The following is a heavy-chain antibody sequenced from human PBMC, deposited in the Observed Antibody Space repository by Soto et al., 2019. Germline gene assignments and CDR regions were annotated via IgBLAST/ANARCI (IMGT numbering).Heavy chain of an antibody. CDR3: ARDSPPDYYDILNGYGGYFEY. CDR1: GFTFSSYG. J-gene: IGHJ4*02. D-gene: IGHD3-9*01. V-gene: IGHV3-33*01. Sequence: GGSLRLSCAASGFTFSSYGMHWVRQAPGKGLEWVAVIWYDGSNKYYADSVKGRFTISRDNSKNTLYLQMNSLRAEDTAVYYCARDSPPDYYDILNGYGGYFEYWGQGTLVTVSS. CDR2: IWYDGSNK.